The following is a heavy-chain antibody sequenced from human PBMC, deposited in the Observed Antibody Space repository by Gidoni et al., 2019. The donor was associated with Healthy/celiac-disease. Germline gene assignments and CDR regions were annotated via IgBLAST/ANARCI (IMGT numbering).Heavy chain of an antibody. D-gene: IGHD2-15*01. CDR2: IRSKAYGGTT. CDR1: GFTFGDYA. CDR3: SLSSGSLFDP. V-gene: IGHV3-49*05. Sequence: VQLVESGGGLVKPGRSLRLSCTASGFTFGDYAISWFRQAPGKGLEWVGVIRSKAYGGTTEDAAYVKGRFTISRDDSKSIAYLQMNSLKTEDTAVYYCSLSSGSLFDPWGQGTLVTVSS. J-gene: IGHJ5*02.